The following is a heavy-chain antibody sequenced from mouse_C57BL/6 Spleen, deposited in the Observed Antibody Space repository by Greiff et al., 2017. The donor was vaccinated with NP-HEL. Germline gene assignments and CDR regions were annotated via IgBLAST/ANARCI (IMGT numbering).Heavy chain of an antibody. J-gene: IGHJ1*03. CDR1: GYAFSSSW. CDR2: IYPGDGDT. CDR3: ARWRDYDWYFDV. Sequence: VQVVESGPELVKPGASVKISCKASGYAFSSSWMNWVKQRPGKGLEWIGRIYPGDGDTNYNGKFKGKATLTADKSSSTAYMQLSSLTSEDSAVYFCARWRDYDWYFDVWGTGTTVTVSS. V-gene: IGHV1-82*01. D-gene: IGHD2-4*01.